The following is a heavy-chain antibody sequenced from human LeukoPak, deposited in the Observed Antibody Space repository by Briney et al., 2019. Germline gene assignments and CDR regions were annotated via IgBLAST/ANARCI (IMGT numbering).Heavy chain of an antibody. Sequence: PSETLSLTCTVSGASISNYYWSWIRQPPGKGLEWIGFGHYTGSSNYNPSLKSRVTTSVDTSRNQFSLKLISVTAADTAAYYCARHDNRGYYSLHYWGQGALVTVSS. J-gene: IGHJ4*02. CDR3: ARHDNRGYYSLHY. D-gene: IGHD3-22*01. CDR2: GHYTGSS. V-gene: IGHV4-59*08. CDR1: GASISNYY.